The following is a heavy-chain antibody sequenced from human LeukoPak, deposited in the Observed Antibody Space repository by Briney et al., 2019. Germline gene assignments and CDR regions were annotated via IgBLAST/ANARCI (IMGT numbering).Heavy chain of an antibody. CDR3: ARDQKTDIVVVPAADFDI. CDR2: ISAYNGNT. V-gene: IGHV1-18*01. Sequence: GASVKVSCKASGYTFNSCGISWVRQAPGQGLEWMGWISAYNGNTNYAQKLQGRVTMTTDTSTSTAYMELRSLRSDDTAVYYCARDQKTDIVVVPAADFDIWGQGTMVTVSS. CDR1: GYTFNSCG. D-gene: IGHD2-2*01. J-gene: IGHJ3*02.